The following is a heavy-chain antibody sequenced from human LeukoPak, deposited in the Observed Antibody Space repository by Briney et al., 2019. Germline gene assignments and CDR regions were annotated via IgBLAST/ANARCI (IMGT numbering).Heavy chain of an antibody. CDR3: ARRDGYNYVAY. D-gene: IGHD5-24*01. CDR1: GGSFSAYY. Sequence: SETLSLTCAVYGGSFSAYYWSWIRQPPGKGLEWIGDINHVGTTNYNPSLKSRVTISVDTSKNQFSLKVTSVTAADTAVYYCARRDGYNYVAYWGQGTLVTVSS. J-gene: IGHJ4*02. V-gene: IGHV4-34*01. CDR2: INHVGTT.